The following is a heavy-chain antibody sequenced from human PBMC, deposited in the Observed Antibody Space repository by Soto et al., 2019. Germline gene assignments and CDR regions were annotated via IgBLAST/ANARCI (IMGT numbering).Heavy chain of an antibody. J-gene: IGHJ6*02. CDR1: GFTFSSYE. D-gene: IGHD3-3*01. V-gene: IGHV3-48*03. CDR3: ASDSLHNTIRFLEWLSSYYYYCMDV. CDR2: ISSSGSTI. Sequence: EVQLVESGGGLVQPGGSLKLCCAASGFTFSSYEMNWVRQAPGKGLEWVSYISSSGSTIYYADSVKGRFTISRDNAKNSLYMQMNSLRTVDTAVYYCASDSLHNTIRFLEWLSSYYYYCMDVWGQGTTVTVS.